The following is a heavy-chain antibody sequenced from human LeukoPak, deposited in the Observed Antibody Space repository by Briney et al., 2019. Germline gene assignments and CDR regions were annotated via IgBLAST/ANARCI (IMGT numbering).Heavy chain of an antibody. CDR2: INPSGGST. CDR3: ARMVDKDSSGYHDAFDI. Sequence: ASVKVSCKVSGYTFADYYMHWVRQAPGQGLEWMGIINPSGGSTSYAQKFQGRVTMTRDTSTSTVYMELSSLRSEDTAVYYCARMVDKDSSGYHDAFDIWGQGTMVTVSS. J-gene: IGHJ3*02. V-gene: IGHV1-46*01. D-gene: IGHD3-22*01. CDR1: GYTFADYY.